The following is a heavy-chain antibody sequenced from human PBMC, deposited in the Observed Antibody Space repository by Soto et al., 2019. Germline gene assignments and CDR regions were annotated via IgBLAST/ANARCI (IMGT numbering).Heavy chain of an antibody. Sequence: HPGGSLRLSCAASGFTFSSYAMSWVRQAPGKGLERVSAISGSGGSTYYADSVKGRFTISRDNSKNTLYLQMNSLRAEDTAVYYCAKEYQPRKVGATWAWDYYYYGMDVRGQGTTVTVSS. J-gene: IGHJ6*02. D-gene: IGHD1-26*01. V-gene: IGHV3-23*01. CDR2: ISGSGGST. CDR3: AKEYQPRKVGATWAWDYYYYGMDV. CDR1: GFTFSSYA.